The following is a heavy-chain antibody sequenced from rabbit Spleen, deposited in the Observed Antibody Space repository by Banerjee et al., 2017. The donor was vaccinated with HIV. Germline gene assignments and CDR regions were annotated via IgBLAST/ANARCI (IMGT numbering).Heavy chain of an antibody. V-gene: IGHV1S45*01. CDR2: IEAGGSGFS. J-gene: IGHJ6*01. D-gene: IGHD8-1*01. CDR1: GVSFSGSSY. Sequence: QEQLEESGGGLVKPGGTLTLTCKASGVSFSGSSYMCWVRQAPGKGLEWIACIEAGGSGFSYFASWAKGRFTCSKTSSTTVTLQMTSLTAADTATYFCARDSGSSFSSYGMDLWGPGTLVTVS. CDR3: ARDSGSSFSSYGMDL.